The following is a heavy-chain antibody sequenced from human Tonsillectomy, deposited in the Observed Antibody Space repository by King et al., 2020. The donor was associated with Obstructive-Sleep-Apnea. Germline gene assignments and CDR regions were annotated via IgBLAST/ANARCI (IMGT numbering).Heavy chain of an antibody. CDR1: GYSISSGYY. Sequence: VQLQESGPGLVKPSETLSLTCTVSGYSISSGYYWGWIRQPPGKGLQWIGTISHSGSANYNPSLKSRVTMSVDTSKNQFYLSLSSVTAADTAVYYCARFYYDSSGHYSGFDYWGQGTLVTVSS. D-gene: IGHD3-22*01. V-gene: IGHV4-38-2*02. CDR2: ISHSGSA. J-gene: IGHJ4*02. CDR3: ARFYYDSSGHYSGFDY.